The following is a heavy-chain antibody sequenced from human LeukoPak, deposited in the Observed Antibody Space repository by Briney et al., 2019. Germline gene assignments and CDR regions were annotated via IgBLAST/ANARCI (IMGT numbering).Heavy chain of an antibody. D-gene: IGHD3-3*01. CDR3: AKDSAPWGVRSGYYGY. CDR1: GFTFSSYA. Sequence: GGSLRLSCAASGFTFSSYAMSWVRQAPGKGLEWVSAISGSGGSTYYADSVKGRFTISRDNSKNTLYLQMNSLRAEDTAVYYCAKDSAPWGVRSGYYGYWGQGALVTVSS. J-gene: IGHJ4*02. V-gene: IGHV3-23*01. CDR2: ISGSGGST.